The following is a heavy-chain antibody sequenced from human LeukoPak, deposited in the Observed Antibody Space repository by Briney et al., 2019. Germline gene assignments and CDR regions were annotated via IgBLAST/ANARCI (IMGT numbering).Heavy chain of an antibody. J-gene: IGHJ4*02. V-gene: IGHV5-51*01. CDR3: ARQFDFWSGYDY. CDR2: IYPGDSDT. D-gene: IGHD3-3*01. CDR1: GYSFTNSW. Sequence: ESLKISCQGSGYSFTNSWIGWVRQMPGKGLEWMGIIYPGDSDTRYSPSFQGQVTISADKSISTAYLQWSSLKASDTAMYYCARQFDFWSGYDYWGQGTLVTVSS.